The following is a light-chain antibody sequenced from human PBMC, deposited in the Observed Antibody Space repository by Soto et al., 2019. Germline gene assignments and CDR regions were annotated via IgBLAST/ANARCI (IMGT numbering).Light chain of an antibody. CDR1: QDSGDW. Sequence: IQMTQSPSTVSASVGDGINISCRASQDSGDWLAWYQQRPGEAPKLLIFHASTLHSGVPSRFSGTRSGTIFTLSVSGLQREDIATYYCQQGKTFPYTFGQGTRLET. J-gene: IGKJ2*01. V-gene: IGKV1-12*01. CDR3: QQGKTFPYT. CDR2: HAS.